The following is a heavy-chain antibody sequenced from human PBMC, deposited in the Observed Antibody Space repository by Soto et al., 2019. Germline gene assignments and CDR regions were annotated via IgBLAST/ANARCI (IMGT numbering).Heavy chain of an antibody. D-gene: IGHD3-9*01. CDR1: GFTVSSNY. CDR3: ATRPGGYDILTGYWYYYYLDV. CDR2: IYSGGST. J-gene: IGHJ6*03. Sequence: EVQLVESGGGLVQPGGSLRLSCAASGFTVSSNYMSWVRQAPGKGLEWVSVIYSGGSTYYADSVKGRFTISRDNSKNTLYLQMNGLRAEDTAVYYCATRPGGYDILTGYWYYYYLDVWGKGTTVTVSS. V-gene: IGHV3-66*04.